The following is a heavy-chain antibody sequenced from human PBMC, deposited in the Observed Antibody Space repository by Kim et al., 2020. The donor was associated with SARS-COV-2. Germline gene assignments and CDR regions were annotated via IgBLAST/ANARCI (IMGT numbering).Heavy chain of an antibody. J-gene: IGHJ6*02. D-gene: IGHD3-16*01. V-gene: IGHV3-23*01. CDR3: AKDAFWDGDYYYYGMDV. CDR1: GFTFSSYA. Sequence: GGSLRLSCAASGFTFSSYAMSWVRQAPGKGLEWVSAISGSGGSTYYADSVKGRFTISRDNSKNTLYLQMNSLRAEDTAVYYCAKDAFWDGDYYYYGMDVWGQGTTVTVSS. CDR2: ISGSGGST.